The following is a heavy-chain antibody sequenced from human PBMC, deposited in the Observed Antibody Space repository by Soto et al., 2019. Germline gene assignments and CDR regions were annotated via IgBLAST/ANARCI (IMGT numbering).Heavy chain of an antibody. Sequence: GGSLRLSCAASGFTFSSYGMHWVRQAPGKGLEWVAVISYDGSNKYYADSVKGRFTISRDNSKNTLYLQMNSLRAEDTAVYYCAKDPLEGGSYSVVVYYFDYWGQGTLVTVSS. D-gene: IGHD1-26*01. V-gene: IGHV3-30*18. J-gene: IGHJ4*02. CDR1: GFTFSSYG. CDR2: ISYDGSNK. CDR3: AKDPLEGGSYSVVVYYFDY.